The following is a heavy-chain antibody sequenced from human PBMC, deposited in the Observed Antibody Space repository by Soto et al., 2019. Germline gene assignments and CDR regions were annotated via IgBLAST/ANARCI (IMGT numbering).Heavy chain of an antibody. V-gene: IGHV4-31*03. Sequence: PSETLSLTCTVSGGSISSGGYYWSWIRQHPGKGLEWIGYIYYSGSTYYNPSLKSRVTISVDTSKNQFSLKLSSVTAADTAVYYCATYCSGGSCYSIDAFDIWGQGTMVTVSS. D-gene: IGHD2-15*01. J-gene: IGHJ3*02. CDR3: ATYCSGGSCYSIDAFDI. CDR2: IYYSGST. CDR1: GGSISSGGYY.